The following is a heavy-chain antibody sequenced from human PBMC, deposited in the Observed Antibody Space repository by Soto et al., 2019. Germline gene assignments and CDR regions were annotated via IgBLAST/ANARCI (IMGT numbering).Heavy chain of an antibody. V-gene: IGHV1-46*01. Sequence: GASVKVSCKASGYTFPHYYMHWVRQAPGQGLEWVGIINPSGGSTTYAQKFQGRITLTTGTSTSTVYMELSSLRSEDTAVYYCARGKVDYLDYWGQGTLVTVSS. J-gene: IGHJ4*02. D-gene: IGHD1-26*01. CDR3: ARGKVDYLDY. CDR2: INPSGGST. CDR1: GYTFPHYY.